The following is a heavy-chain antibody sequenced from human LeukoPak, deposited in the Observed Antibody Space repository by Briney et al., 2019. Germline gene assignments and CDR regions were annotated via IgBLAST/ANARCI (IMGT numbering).Heavy chain of an antibody. CDR1: GGTLSSYA. V-gene: IGHV1-69*13. D-gene: IGHD3-10*01. CDR2: IIPIFGTA. J-gene: IGHJ5*02. CDR3: ARDGYYGSGGHRSAWFDP. Sequence: ASVKVSCKASGGTLSSYAISWVRQAPGQGLEWMGGIIPIFGTANYAQKFQGRVTIIADESTSTAYMELSSLRSEDTAVYYCARDGYYGSGGHRSAWFDPWGQGTLVTVSS.